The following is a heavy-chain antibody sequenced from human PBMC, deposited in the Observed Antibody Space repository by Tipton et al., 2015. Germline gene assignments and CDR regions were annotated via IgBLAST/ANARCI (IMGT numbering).Heavy chain of an antibody. CDR1: GGSVSSGTYY. Sequence: TLSLTCTVSGGSVSSGTYYWSWIRQPPGKGLEWIGSIFHSGSTFYNPSLESRVTISVDTSKNQFSLKLSSVTAADTAVYYCARARGRHGGLFDSWGQGTLVTVSS. J-gene: IGHJ4*02. CDR3: ARARGRHGGLFDS. V-gene: IGHV4-39*07. CDR2: IFHSGST. D-gene: IGHD4-23*01.